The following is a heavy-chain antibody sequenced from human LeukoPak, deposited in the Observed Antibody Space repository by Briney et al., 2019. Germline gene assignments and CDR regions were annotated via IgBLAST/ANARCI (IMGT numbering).Heavy chain of an antibody. J-gene: IGHJ4*02. V-gene: IGHV3-23*01. CDR1: GFTFSRYA. Sequence: PGGSLRLSCAASGFTFSRYALNWARQAPGKGLEWVSTFSVSGGSTYYADSVKGRFTISRDNSENTLYLQMNSLGAEDTAVYYCAKDVKAGSGDYYFDYWGQGTLVTVSS. D-gene: IGHD3-3*01. CDR3: AKDVKAGSGDYYFDY. CDR2: FSVSGGST.